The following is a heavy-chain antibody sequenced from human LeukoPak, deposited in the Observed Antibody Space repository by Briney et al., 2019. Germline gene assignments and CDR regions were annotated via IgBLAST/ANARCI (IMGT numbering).Heavy chain of an antibody. CDR3: ARGPTRDDAFDI. V-gene: IGHV4-38-2*02. J-gene: IGHJ3*02. CDR2: IYHSGST. Sequence: PSETLSLTCTVSGYSISSGYYWGWIRQPPGKGLEWIGSIYHSGSTDYNPSLKSRVTISVDTSKNQFSLKLSSVTAADTAVYYCARGPTRDDAFDIWGQGTMVTVSS. CDR1: GYSISSGYY.